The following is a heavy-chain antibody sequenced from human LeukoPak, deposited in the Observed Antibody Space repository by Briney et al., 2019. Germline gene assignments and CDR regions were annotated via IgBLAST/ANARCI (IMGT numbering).Heavy chain of an antibody. V-gene: IGHV4-61*02. J-gene: IGHJ3*02. D-gene: IGHD4-17*01. CDR3: ARLVVWDVTTEYAFDI. Sequence: SETLSLTCTVSGGSISSGSYYWSWIRQPAGKGLEWIVRIYTSGSTNYNPSLKSRVTIAVDTSKNQFSLKLSSVTAADTAVYYCARLVVWDVTTEYAFDIWGQGTMVTVSS. CDR1: GGSISSGSYY. CDR2: IYTSGST.